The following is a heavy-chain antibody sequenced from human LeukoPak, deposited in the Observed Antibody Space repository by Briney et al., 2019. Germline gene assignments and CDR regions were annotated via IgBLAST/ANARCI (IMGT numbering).Heavy chain of an antibody. D-gene: IGHD3-10*01. J-gene: IGHJ6*03. Sequence: GGSLGLSCAASGFTFSSYDMHWVRQATGKGLEWVSAIGTAGDTYYPGSVKGRFTISRENAKNSLYLQMNSLRAGDTAVYYCARALGGLMVRGVIKGDYYYMDVWGKGTTVTISS. CDR3: ARALGGLMVRGVIKGDYYYMDV. CDR1: GFTFSSYD. CDR2: IGTAGDT. V-gene: IGHV3-13*01.